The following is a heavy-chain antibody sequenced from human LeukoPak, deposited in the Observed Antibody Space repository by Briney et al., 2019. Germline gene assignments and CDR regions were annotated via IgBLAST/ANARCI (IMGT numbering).Heavy chain of an antibody. J-gene: IGHJ3*02. CDR2: IYSGGST. D-gene: IGHD6-19*01. V-gene: IGHV3-66*01. CDR3: ARDQWGIAVAGIDRTGDAFDI. Sequence: GGSLRLSCAASGFTVSSNYMSWVRQAPGKGLEWVSVIYSGGSTYYADSVKGRFTISRDNSKNTLYLQMNSLRAEDTGVYYCARDQWGIAVAGIDRTGDAFDIWGQGTMVTVSS. CDR1: GFTVSSNY.